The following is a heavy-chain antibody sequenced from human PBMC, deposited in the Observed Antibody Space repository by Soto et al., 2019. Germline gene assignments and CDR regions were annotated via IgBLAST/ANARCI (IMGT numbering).Heavy chain of an antibody. J-gene: IGHJ4*02. CDR3: AKGVTNYDDRSGRPYYFDS. CDR1: GFTFSNYA. CDR2: ISGSGGGT. Sequence: GGSLRLSCAASGFTFSNYAMSWVRRAPGKGLEWVSSISGSGGGTFYADSVKGRFTISRDNFKNTLYLQMNSLRAEDTALYHCAKGVTNYDDRSGRPYYFDSWGEGTLVTVSS. V-gene: IGHV3-23*01. D-gene: IGHD3-22*01.